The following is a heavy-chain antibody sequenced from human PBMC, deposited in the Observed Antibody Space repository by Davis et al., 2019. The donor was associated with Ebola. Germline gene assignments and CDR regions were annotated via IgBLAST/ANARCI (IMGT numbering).Heavy chain of an antibody. CDR2: ISWNSGSI. J-gene: IGHJ4*02. CDR3: ARGGYKPYYFDY. D-gene: IGHD3-10*01. Sequence: SLKISCAASGFTFDDYAMHWVRQAPGKGLEWVSGISWNSGSIGYADSVKGRFTISRDNAKNSLYLQMNSLRAEDTALYYCARGGYKPYYFDYWGQGTLVTVSS. V-gene: IGHV3-9*01. CDR1: GFTFDDYA.